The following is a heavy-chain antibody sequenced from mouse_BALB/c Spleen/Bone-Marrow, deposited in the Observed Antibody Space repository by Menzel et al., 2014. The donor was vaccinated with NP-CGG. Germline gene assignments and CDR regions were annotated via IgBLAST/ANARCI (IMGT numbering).Heavy chain of an antibody. V-gene: IGHV1S81*02. CDR3: TRRSLLSDYYSMDY. D-gene: IGHD2-10*01. J-gene: IGHJ4*01. CDR2: INRSNGGT. Sequence: VKLVESGAELVKPGASVKLSCKASGYTFTSYYLYWVKQRPGQGLEWIGEINRSNGGTNFNERFKSKASLTVDKSSSTAYMQLNSLTSEDSAVYYCTRRSLLSDYYSMDYWGQGTSVTVSS. CDR1: GYTFTSYY.